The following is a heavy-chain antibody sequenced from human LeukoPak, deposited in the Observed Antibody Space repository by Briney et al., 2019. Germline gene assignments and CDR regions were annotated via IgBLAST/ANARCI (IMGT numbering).Heavy chain of an antibody. J-gene: IGHJ3*02. CDR3: ARYDDDGGNYDGFDI. D-gene: IGHD4-23*01. Sequence: GGSLRLSCAASGFTVSSNYMFWVRQAPGKGLEWVSVIYSGGSTYYTDSVKGRFTISRDNSKNTLYLQMNSLRAEDTAVYYCARYDDDGGNYDGFDIWGRGTMVTVSS. CDR2: IYSGGST. V-gene: IGHV3-53*01. CDR1: GFTVSSNY.